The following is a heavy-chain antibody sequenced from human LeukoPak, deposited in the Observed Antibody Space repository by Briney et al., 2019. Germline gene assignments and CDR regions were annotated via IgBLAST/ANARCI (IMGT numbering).Heavy chain of an antibody. CDR3: ARWESESDRGDFQH. D-gene: IGHD1-26*01. V-gene: IGHV4-39*01. CDR1: GGSISSSDYY. Sequence: SETLSLTCAVSGGSISSSDYYWGWIRQPPGKGLEWIANIYYTGSTYYNPSLNSRVTISVDTSKNQFSLKLSSVTAGDTAVYYCARWESESDRGDFQHWGQGILVTVSS. J-gene: IGHJ1*01. CDR2: IYYTGST.